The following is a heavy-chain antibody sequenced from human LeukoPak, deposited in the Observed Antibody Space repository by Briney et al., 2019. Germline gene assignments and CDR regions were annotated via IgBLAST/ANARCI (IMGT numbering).Heavy chain of an antibody. CDR2: INPNSGGT. D-gene: IGHD4-17*01. J-gene: IGHJ5*02. CDR3: ARDYLEYGDYGHGT. CDR1: GYTFTGYY. Sequence: ASVKVSCKASGYTFTGYYMHWVRQAPGQGLEWMGWINPNSGGTNYAQKFQGRVTMARDTSISTAYMELSSLRSEDTAVYYCARDYLEYGDYGHGTWGQGTLVTVSS. V-gene: IGHV1-2*02.